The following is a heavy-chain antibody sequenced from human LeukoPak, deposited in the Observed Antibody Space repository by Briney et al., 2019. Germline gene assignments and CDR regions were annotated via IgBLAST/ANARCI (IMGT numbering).Heavy chain of an antibody. CDR2: IYPGDSNT. CDR1: GYSFTSYW. Sequence: GESLKISCKGSGYSFTSYWIGWVRQMPGKGLEWMGIIYPGDSNTRYSPSFQGQVTISADKSISTAYLQWSSLKASDTAMCYCARRLRCSGGSCYGSDYWGQGTLVTVSS. D-gene: IGHD2-15*01. CDR3: ARRLRCSGGSCYGSDY. V-gene: IGHV5-51*01. J-gene: IGHJ4*02.